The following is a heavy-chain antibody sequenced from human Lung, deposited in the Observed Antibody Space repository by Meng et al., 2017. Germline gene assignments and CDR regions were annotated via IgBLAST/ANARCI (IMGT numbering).Heavy chain of an antibody. V-gene: IGHV4-34*01. D-gene: IGHD4-11*01. Sequence: GQIQQWGAGLLKPSETLSLTCVVSGGYFSDYYWSWIRQTPGKGLEWIGEINHSGSTNYNPSLESRATISVDTSQNNLSLKLSSVTAADSAVYYCARGPTTMAHDFDYWGQGTLVTVSS. CDR3: ARGPTTMAHDFDY. CDR2: INHSGST. CDR1: GGYFSDYY. J-gene: IGHJ4*02.